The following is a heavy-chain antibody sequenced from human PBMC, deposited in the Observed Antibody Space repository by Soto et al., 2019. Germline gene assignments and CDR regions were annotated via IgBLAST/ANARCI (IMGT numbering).Heavy chain of an antibody. CDR2: IDPSDSYT. CDR1: GYSFTSYW. CDR3: ARHRLSSGWFLGVDY. Sequence: EVQLVQSGAEVKKPGESLRISCKGSGYSFTSYWISWVRQMPGKGLEWMGRIDPSDSYTNYSPSFQVHVTISADKSSSTAYLQWSSLTASDTAMYYCARHRLSSGWFLGVDYWGQGTLVTVS. J-gene: IGHJ4*02. V-gene: IGHV5-10-1*03. D-gene: IGHD6-19*01.